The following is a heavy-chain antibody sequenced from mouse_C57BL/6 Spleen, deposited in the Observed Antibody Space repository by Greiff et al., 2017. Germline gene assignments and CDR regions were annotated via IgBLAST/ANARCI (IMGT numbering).Heavy chain of an antibody. J-gene: IGHJ4*01. Sequence: EVRLVESGGGLVKPGGSLKLSCAASGFTFSDYGMHWVRQAPEKGLEWVAYISSGSSTIYYADTVKGRFTISRDNAKNTLFLQMTSLRSEDTAMYYCARTELYYAMDYWGQGTSVTVSS. CDR3: ARTELYYAMDY. CDR2: ISSGSSTI. CDR1: GFTFSDYG. V-gene: IGHV5-17*01.